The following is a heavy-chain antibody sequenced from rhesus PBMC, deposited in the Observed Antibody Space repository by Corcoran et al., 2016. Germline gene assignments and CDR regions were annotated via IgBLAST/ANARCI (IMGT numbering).Heavy chain of an antibody. J-gene: IGHJ4*01. Sequence: QVQLQESGPGRVKPSETLSLTCAVSGGSNYYWSWIRQPPGKGLEWIGYITYSGSTSYNPSLKSRVTISSATSKNQFSLKLSSVTAADTAVYYCARELYSGSYPHFDYWGQGVLVTVSS. CDR2: ITYSGST. D-gene: IGHD3-16*01. CDR3: ARELYSGSYPHFDY. V-gene: IGHV4-122*02. CDR1: GGSNYY.